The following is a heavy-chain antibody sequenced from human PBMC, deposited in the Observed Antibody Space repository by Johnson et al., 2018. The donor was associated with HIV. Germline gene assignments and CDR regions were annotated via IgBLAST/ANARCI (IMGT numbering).Heavy chain of an antibody. CDR1: GFTFSSYG. D-gene: IGHD3-22*01. J-gene: IGHJ3*02. CDR2: ISYDGSNK. Sequence: QMMLVESGGGVVQPGRSLRLSCAASGFTFSSYGMHWVRQAPGKGLEWVAVISYDGSNKYYADSVKGRFTISRDNSKNTLYLQMNSLRAEDTAVYYCARDRNYYDRSAQGAFDIWGQGTMVTVSS. CDR3: ARDRNYYDRSAQGAFDI. V-gene: IGHV3-30*03.